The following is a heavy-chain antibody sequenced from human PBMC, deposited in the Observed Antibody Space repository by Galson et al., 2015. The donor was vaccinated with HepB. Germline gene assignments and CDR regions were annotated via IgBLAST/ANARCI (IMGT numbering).Heavy chain of an antibody. Sequence: SVKVSCKASGYTFTGYYMHWVRQAPGQGLEWMGWINPNSGGTNYAQKFQGWVTMTRDTSISTAYMELSRLRSDDTAVYYCARDQGDYVWGSYRLYYYYGMDVWDQGTTVTVSS. V-gene: IGHV1-2*04. CDR3: ARDQGDYVWGSYRLYYYYGMDV. CDR1: GYTFTGYY. J-gene: IGHJ6*02. CDR2: INPNSGGT. D-gene: IGHD3-16*02.